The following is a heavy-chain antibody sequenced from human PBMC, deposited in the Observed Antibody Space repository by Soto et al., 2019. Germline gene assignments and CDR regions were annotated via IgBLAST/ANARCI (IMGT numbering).Heavy chain of an antibody. J-gene: IGHJ4*02. D-gene: IGHD1-26*01. CDR2: IKSKTDGGTT. V-gene: IGHV3-15*01. CDR3: TTEVGATEPSYYFDY. CDR1: GFTFSNAW. Sequence: EVQLVESGGGLVKPGGSLRLSCAASGFTFSNAWMSWVRQAPGKGLEWVGRIKSKTDGGTTDYAAPVKCRFTISRDDSKNTLYLQMNSLKTEDTAVYYCTTEVGATEPSYYFDYWGQGTLVTVSS.